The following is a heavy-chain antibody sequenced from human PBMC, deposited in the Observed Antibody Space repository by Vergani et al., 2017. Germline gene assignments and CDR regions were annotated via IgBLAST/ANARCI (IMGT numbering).Heavy chain of an antibody. J-gene: IGHJ4*02. Sequence: QVQLQESGPGLVKPSETLYLTCTVSGGSVSSGSYYWSWLRQPPGKGLEWIGYIHYSGRTNYNPSLKSRVTISVDTSKHQFSLKLSSVTSADTAVYYCAGDSMTYSSSWYGHDYWGQGTLVTVSS. D-gene: IGHD6-13*01. V-gene: IGHV4-61*01. CDR3: AGDSMTYSSSWYGHDY. CDR1: GGSVSSGSYY. CDR2: IHYSGRT.